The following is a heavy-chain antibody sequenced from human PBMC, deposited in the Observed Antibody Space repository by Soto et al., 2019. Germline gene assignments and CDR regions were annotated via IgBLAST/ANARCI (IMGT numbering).Heavy chain of an antibody. CDR3: ARGDYHDSGIYYRSEYYFDY. V-gene: IGHV4-59*01. Sequence: PSETLSLTCTVSGGAISSYYWSWIRQSPGERLEWIGYINYSGSTNYNPSLKSRVTISLDRPNNQFSLRVSSVTAADTAVYYCARGDYHDSGIYYRSEYYFDYWGQGALVTVSS. J-gene: IGHJ4*02. D-gene: IGHD3-22*01. CDR2: INYSGST. CDR1: GGAISSYY.